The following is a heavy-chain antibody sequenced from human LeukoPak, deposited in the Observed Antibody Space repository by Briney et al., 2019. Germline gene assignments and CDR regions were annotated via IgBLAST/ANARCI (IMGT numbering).Heavy chain of an antibody. D-gene: IGHD6-13*01. Sequence: XPXXXXXEWXGEINHSRSTNYNPSLKSRVTISVDTSKNQFSLKLSSVTAADTAVYYCARGQQLVLVGSYFDYWGQGTLVTVSS. V-gene: IGHV4-34*01. CDR3: ARGQQLVLVGSYFDY. J-gene: IGHJ4*02. CDR2: INHSRST.